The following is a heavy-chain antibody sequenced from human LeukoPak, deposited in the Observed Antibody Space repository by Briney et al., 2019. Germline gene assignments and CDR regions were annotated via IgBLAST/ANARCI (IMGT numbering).Heavy chain of an antibody. J-gene: IGHJ4*02. CDR2: ISYDGSNK. CDR3: ARSGYYSIGSADF. CDR1: GFTFSSYA. D-gene: IGHD3-22*01. Sequence: PGRSLRLSCAASGFTFSSYAMHWVRQAPGKGLEWVAVISYDGSNKYYADSVKGRFTISRDNSKNTLWLQMNSLRVEDAAIYYCARSGYYSIGSADFWGQGTLVTVSS. V-gene: IGHV3-30-3*01.